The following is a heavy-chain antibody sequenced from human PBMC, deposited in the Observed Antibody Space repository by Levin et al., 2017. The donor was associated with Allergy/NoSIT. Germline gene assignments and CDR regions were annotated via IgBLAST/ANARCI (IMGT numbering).Heavy chain of an antibody. D-gene: IGHD3-10*01. J-gene: IGHJ4*02. CDR2: IIPILGIA. CDR1: GGTFSSYA. V-gene: IGHV1-69*04. CDR3: ARDLLASHYYGSGSYLYY. Sequence: PVASVKVSCKASGGTFSSYAISWVRQAPGQGLEWIGRIIPILGIANYAQKFQGRVTITADKSTSTAYMELSSLRSEDTAVYYCARDLLASHYYGSGSYLYYWGQGTLVTVSS.